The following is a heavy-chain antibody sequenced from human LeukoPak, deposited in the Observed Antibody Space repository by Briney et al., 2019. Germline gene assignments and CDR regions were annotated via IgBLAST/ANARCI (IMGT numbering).Heavy chain of an antibody. J-gene: IGHJ5*02. CDR1: GGSISSGSYY. CDR2: IYTSRST. V-gene: IGHV4-61*02. D-gene: IGHD2-2*01. Sequence: SETVSLTCTVSGGSISSGSYYWTWIRQPAGKGLEWIGRIYTSRSTNYNPSLKSRVTISVDTSKNQFSLKLSSVTAADTAVYYGARAPSMPRFDPWGQGTLVTVSS. CDR3: ARAPSMPRFDP.